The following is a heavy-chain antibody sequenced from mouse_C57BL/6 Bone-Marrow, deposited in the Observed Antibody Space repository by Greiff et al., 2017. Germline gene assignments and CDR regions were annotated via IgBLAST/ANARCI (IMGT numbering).Heavy chain of an antibody. CDR1: GYTFTSYW. CDR3: ARRYAMDY. J-gene: IGHJ4*01. Sequence: QVQLQQPGAELVKPGASVKLSCKASGYTFTSYWMHWVKQRPGRGLEWIGRIDPKSGGTKYKEKFKSKATLTVDKPSSTAYKQLSSLTSEDSAVYYGARRYAMDYWGQGTSVTGSS. CDR2: IDPKSGGT. V-gene: IGHV1-72*01.